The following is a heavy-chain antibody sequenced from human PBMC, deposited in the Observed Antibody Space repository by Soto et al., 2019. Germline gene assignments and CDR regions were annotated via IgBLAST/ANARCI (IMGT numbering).Heavy chain of an antibody. J-gene: IGHJ3*02. V-gene: IGHV1-8*01. Sequence: QVQLVQSGAEVKKPGASVKVSCKASGYTFTSYDINWVRQATGQGLEWMGWMNPNSGNTGYAQKFQGRFTMTRNTSISTAYMELSSLRSEATPVYYCASDTLAGYDAFDIWGQGTMVTVSS. D-gene: IGHD6-19*01. CDR2: MNPNSGNT. CDR1: GYTFTSYD. CDR3: ASDTLAGYDAFDI.